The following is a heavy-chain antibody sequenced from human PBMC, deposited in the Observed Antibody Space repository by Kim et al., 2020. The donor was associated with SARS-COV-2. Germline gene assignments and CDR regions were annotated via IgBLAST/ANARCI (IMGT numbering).Heavy chain of an antibody. D-gene: IGHD4-17*01. V-gene: IGHV4-34*01. CDR2: INHSGST. CDR1: GGSFSGYY. CDR3: TRTTTERGFDI. Sequence: SETLSLTCAVYGGSFSGYYWSWIRQPPGKGLEWIGEINHSGSTNYNPSLKSRVTISVDTSKNQFSLKLSSVTAADTAVYYCTRTTTERGFDIWGQGTMVTVSS. J-gene: IGHJ3*02.